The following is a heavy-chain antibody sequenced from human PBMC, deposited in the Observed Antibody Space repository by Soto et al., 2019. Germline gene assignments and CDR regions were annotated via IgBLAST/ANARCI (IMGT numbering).Heavy chain of an antibody. V-gene: IGHV4-4*02. CDR2: IYHRGST. CDR3: AKERGEGYGMDV. Sequence: QVQLQESGPGLVKPSGTLSLTCAVSGGSISSSNWWSWVRQSPGKGLEWLGEIYHRGSTNYNPSLKSRVTISVDQSKNQFSLKLTYVTAADTAVYYCAKERGEGYGMDVWGQGTTVTVSS. J-gene: IGHJ6*02. CDR1: GGSISSSNW.